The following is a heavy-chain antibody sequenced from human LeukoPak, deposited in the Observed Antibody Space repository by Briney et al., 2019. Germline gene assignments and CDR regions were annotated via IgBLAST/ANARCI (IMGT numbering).Heavy chain of an antibody. CDR1: GFNFNRYW. Sequence: GSPKPPLSSPGFNFNRYWMKLAPPAPGKGLEWVASINHNGNVNYYVDSVKGRFTISRDNAKNSPYLQMSNLRAEDTAVYFCARGGGLDVWGQGATVTVSS. D-gene: IGHD3-16*01. V-gene: IGHV3-7*03. CDR2: INHNGNVN. CDR3: ARGGGLDV. J-gene: IGHJ6*02.